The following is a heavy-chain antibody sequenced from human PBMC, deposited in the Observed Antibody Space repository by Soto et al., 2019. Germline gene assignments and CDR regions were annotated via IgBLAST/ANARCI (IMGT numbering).Heavy chain of an antibody. V-gene: IGHV1-8*01. J-gene: IGHJ5*02. CDR2: MNPNSGNT. Sequence: GASVKVSCKASGYTFTSYDISWVRQATGQGLEWMGWMNPNSGNTGYAQKFQGRVTMTRNTSISTAYMELSGLRSEDTAVYYCARAEKSTVTTYNWFDPWGQGTLVTVSS. CDR1: GYTFTSYD. CDR3: ARAEKSTVTTYNWFDP. D-gene: IGHD4-17*01.